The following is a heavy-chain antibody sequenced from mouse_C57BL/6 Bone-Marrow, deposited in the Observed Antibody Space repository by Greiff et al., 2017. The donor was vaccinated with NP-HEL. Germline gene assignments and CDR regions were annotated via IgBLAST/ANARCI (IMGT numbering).Heavy chain of an antibody. J-gene: IGHJ2*01. V-gene: IGHV1-74*01. Sequence: SCSSLGLNWVKQRPGQGLEWIGRIHPSDSDTNYNQKFKGKATLTVDKSSSTAYMQLSSLTSEDSAVYYCAIGWEDYFDYWGQGTTLTVSS. CDR3: AIGWEDYFDY. CDR2: IHPSDSDT. CDR1: SCSSLG. D-gene: IGHD1-1*02.